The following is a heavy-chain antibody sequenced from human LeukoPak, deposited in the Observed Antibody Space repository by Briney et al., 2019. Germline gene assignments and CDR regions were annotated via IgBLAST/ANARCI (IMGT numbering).Heavy chain of an antibody. D-gene: IGHD3-10*01. CDR1: GYTFTGYY. CDR3: ARVYGSGRRSFDY. CDR2: IIPIFGTA. V-gene: IGHV1-69*13. J-gene: IGHJ4*02. Sequence: SVKVSCKASGYTFTGYYMHWVRQAPGQGLEWMGGIIPIFGTANYAQKFQGRVTITADESTSTAYMELSSLRSEDTAVYYCARVYGSGRRSFDYWGQGTLVTVSS.